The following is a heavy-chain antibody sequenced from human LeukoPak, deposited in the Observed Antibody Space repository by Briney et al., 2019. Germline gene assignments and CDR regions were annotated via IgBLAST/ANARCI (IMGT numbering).Heavy chain of an antibody. CDR2: IYYSGST. D-gene: IGHD3-3*01. J-gene: IGHJ5*02. CDR1: GGSISSYY. Sequence: PSETLSLTCTVSGGSISSYYWSWIRQPPGRGLEWIGYIYYSGSTNYNPSLKSRVTISVDTSKNQFSLKLSSVTAADTAVYYCARDQASLYYDFWSGYRNWFDPWGQGTLVTVSS. V-gene: IGHV4-59*12. CDR3: ARDQASLYYDFWSGYRNWFDP.